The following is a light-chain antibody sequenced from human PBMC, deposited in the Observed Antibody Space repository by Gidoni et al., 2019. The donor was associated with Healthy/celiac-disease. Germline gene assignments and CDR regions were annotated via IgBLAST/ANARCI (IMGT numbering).Light chain of an antibody. J-gene: IGLJ2*01. CDR3: QVWDSSSDHPVV. Sequence: SYVLTRPPPVSVAPGKTARITCGGNNLGSKSGHWYQQKPGQAPVLVVYDDSDRPSGIPERFSGSNSGNTATLTISRGEAGDEADYYCQVWDSSSDHPVVVGGGTKLTVL. CDR1: NLGSKS. CDR2: DDS. V-gene: IGLV3-21*03.